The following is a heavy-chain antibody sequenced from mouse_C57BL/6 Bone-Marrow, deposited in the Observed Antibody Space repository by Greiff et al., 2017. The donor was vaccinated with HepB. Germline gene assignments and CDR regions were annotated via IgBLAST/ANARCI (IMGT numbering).Heavy chain of an antibody. CDR2: INPSTGGT. Sequence: VQLQQSGPELVKPGASVKISCKASGYSFTGYYMNWVKQSPEKSLEWIGEINPSTGGTTYNQKFKAKATLTVDKSSSTAYMQLKSLTSEDSAFYYCARVWLPYFDYWGQGTTLTVSS. D-gene: IGHD2-2*01. J-gene: IGHJ2*01. V-gene: IGHV1-42*01. CDR3: ARVWLPYFDY. CDR1: GYSFTGYY.